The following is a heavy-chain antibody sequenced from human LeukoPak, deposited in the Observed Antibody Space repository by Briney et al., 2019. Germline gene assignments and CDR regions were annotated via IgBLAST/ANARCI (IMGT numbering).Heavy chain of an antibody. CDR2: ISYDGSNK. J-gene: IGHJ4*02. CDR1: GFTFSSYA. D-gene: IGHD3-10*01. CDR3: ARDRESRSGSSYYFDY. Sequence: PGGSLRLSCAASGFTFSSYAMHWVRQAPGKGLEWVAVISYDGSNKYYADSVKGRFTISRDNSKNTLYLQMNSLRAEDTAVYYCARDRESRSGSSYYFDYWGQGTLVTVSP. V-gene: IGHV3-30*04.